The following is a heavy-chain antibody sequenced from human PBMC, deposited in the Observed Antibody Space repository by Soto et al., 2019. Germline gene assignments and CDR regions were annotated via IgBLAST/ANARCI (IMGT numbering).Heavy chain of an antibody. CDR2: IYGDGTGT. J-gene: IGHJ4*02. D-gene: IGHD4-17*01. V-gene: IGHV3-74*01. CDR1: GFTFSSYW. Sequence: EVHLVESGGGLVQPGGSLSLSCAASGFTFSSYWMHWVRQAPGKGLVWVSRIYGDGTGTSYADSVKGRFTISRDNAKNTLYLQMNSLRAEDTAVYFCAREGGYGDFDYWGQGTLVTVSS. CDR3: AREGGYGDFDY.